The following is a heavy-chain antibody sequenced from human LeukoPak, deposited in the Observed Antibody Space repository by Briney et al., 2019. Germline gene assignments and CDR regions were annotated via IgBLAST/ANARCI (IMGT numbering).Heavy chain of an antibody. CDR3: ARNQQLGGHSYYYYGMDV. CDR2: ISGGGVTT. Sequence: GGSLRLSCVGSGFTSIAYALTWARQAPGKGLEWVSGISGGGVTTYYADSVKGRFTISGDNSKNTLYLQMNSLRADDTAIYYCARNQQLGGHSYYYYGMDVWGQGTTVTVSS. D-gene: IGHD3-16*01. V-gene: IGHV3-23*01. J-gene: IGHJ6*02. CDR1: GFTSIAYA.